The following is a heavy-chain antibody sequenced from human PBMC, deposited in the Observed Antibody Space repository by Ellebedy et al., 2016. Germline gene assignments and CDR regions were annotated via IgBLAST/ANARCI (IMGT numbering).Heavy chain of an antibody. D-gene: IGHD2-21*02. Sequence: GGSLRLSXAASGFTFSSYTMSWVRQAPGKGPEWVSAISNSGDTTYYVDSVKGRFSISRDNSKNTLYLQMNSLRAEDTAVYFCARGGGDSYNWFDPWGQGTLVTVSS. V-gene: IGHV3-23*01. CDR3: ARGGGDSYNWFDP. J-gene: IGHJ5*02. CDR2: ISNSGDTT. CDR1: GFTFSSYT.